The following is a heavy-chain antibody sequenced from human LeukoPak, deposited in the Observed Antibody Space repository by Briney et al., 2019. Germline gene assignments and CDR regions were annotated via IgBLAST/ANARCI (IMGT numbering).Heavy chain of an antibody. J-gene: IGHJ4*02. V-gene: IGHV1-8*02. CDR3: ARYTDEGMGY. CDR1: GYTFTGYY. CDR2: MNPNSGNT. D-gene: IGHD2-2*02. Sequence: ASVKVSCKASGYTFTGYYMHWVRQAPGQGLEWMGWMNPNSGNTGYAQKFQGRVTMTRNTSISTAYMELSSLKSEDTAVYYCARYTDEGMGYWGQGTLVTVSS.